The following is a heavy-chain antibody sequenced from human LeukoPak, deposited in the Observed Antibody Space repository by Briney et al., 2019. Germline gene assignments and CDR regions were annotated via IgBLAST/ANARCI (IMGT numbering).Heavy chain of an antibody. CDR2: IYYSGST. CDR1: GGSISSSSYY. J-gene: IGHJ1*01. D-gene: IGHD3-22*01. CDR3: ARAEASPYYYDSSGYYLEYFQH. Sequence: SETLSLTCTVSGGSISSSSYYWGWIRQPPGKGLEWIGSIYYSGSTYYNPSLKSRVTISVDTSKNQFSLKLSSVTAADTAVYYCARAEASPYYYDSSGYYLEYFQHWGQGTLVTVSS. V-gene: IGHV4-39*07.